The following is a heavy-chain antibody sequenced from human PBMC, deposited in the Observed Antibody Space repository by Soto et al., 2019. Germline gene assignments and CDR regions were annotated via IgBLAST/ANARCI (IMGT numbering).Heavy chain of an antibody. V-gene: IGHV1-18*01. Sequence: ASVKVSCKASGFRFSDYGFNWLRQAPGQGLEWMGWISAFNGNTETAQGLQDRVTMTTDSSTTTAHMDLTNLTTDDTAIYYCARSYYLADAFDVWGQGTMVNVSS. D-gene: IGHD3-16*01. CDR2: ISAFNGNT. CDR1: GFRFSDYG. CDR3: ARSYYLADAFDV. J-gene: IGHJ3*01.